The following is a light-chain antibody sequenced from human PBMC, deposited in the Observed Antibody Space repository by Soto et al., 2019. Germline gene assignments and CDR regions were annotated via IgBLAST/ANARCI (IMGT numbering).Light chain of an antibody. J-gene: IGLJ2*01. CDR3: SSYTSSSTLVV. CDR2: DVS. CDR1: SSNVGGYNY. Sequence: QSALTQPASVSGSPRQSITLSCTGTSSNVGGYNYVSWYQQHPGKAPKLMIYDVSNRPSGVSNRFSGSKSGNTASLTISGLQAEDEADYYCSSYTSSSTLVVFGGGTKVTVL. V-gene: IGLV2-14*01.